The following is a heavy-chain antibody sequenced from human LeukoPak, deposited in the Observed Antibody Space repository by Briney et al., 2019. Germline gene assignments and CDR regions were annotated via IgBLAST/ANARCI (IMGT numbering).Heavy chain of an antibody. D-gene: IGHD6-13*01. J-gene: IGHJ3*02. CDR3: ARDQSVRLLQTSSTYFKHVFAI. CDR2: ISAYNGST. V-gene: IGHV1-18*01. Sequence: GASEKVSCKTSGYTFTNYGISWVRQAPGLGLEWMGWISAYNGSTNYAQKVQGRVTMTTDTSTSTAYMELRSLRFDDTAVYYCARDQSVRLLQTSSTYFKHVFAIWGQGSMVTVS. CDR1: GYTFTNYG.